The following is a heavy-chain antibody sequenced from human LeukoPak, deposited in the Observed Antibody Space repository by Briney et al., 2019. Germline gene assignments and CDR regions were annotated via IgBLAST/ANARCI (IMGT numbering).Heavy chain of an antibody. CDR3: AKDPPIVVVPAAMLTFDY. CDR2: ISGSGGST. J-gene: IGHJ4*02. D-gene: IGHD2-2*01. V-gene: IGHV3-23*01. Sequence: PGGSLRLSCAASGFTFSSYAMSWVRQAPGKGLEWVSAISGSGGSTYYADSVKGRFTISRDNSKNTLYLQMNSLRAEDTAVYYCAKDPPIVVVPAAMLTFDYWGQGTLVTVSS. CDR1: GFTFSSYA.